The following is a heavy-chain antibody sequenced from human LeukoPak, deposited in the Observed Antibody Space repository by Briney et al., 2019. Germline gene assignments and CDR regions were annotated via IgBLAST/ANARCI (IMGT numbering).Heavy chain of an antibody. CDR1: GFSFTTSS. Sequence: PGGSLRLSCVASGFSFTTSSMNWVRQAPGKGLEWVSYISSGSSTIYYADSVKGRFTISRDNAENSLCLQMNSLRDDDTAVYYCAGSGGDYWGQGTLVTVSS. CDR3: AGSGGDY. CDR2: ISSGSSTI. V-gene: IGHV3-48*02. J-gene: IGHJ4*02.